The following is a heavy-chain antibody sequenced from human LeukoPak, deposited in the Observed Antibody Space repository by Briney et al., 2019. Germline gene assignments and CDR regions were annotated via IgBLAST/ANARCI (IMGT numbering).Heavy chain of an antibody. CDR2: IKEDGSEI. Sequence: GSLRLSCAASGFNFSTYWMTWVRQVPGKGLEWVATIKEDGSEIYYVDAVKGRFSISRDNAKTSLYLQMNNLSVADTAVYYCVTDQTGRHPYFFDYWGQGTLVTVSS. CDR1: GFNFSTYW. J-gene: IGHJ4*02. D-gene: IGHD3-10*01. CDR3: VTDQTGRHPYFFDY. V-gene: IGHV3-7*01.